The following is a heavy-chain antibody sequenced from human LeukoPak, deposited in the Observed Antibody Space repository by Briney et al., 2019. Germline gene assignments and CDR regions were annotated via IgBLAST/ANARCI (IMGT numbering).Heavy chain of an antibody. CDR2: INPNSGDT. D-gene: IGHD3-22*01. CDR3: ARMYYHDSSGYSINWFDP. Sequence: ASVKVSCKASGYTFTRYGINWVRQATGQGLEWMGWINPNSGDTGYAQKFRGRVTMTRNTSISTAYMELSSLRSEDTAVYYCARMYYHDSSGYSINWFDPWGQGTLVTVSS. CDR1: GYTFTRYG. V-gene: IGHV1-8*01. J-gene: IGHJ5*02.